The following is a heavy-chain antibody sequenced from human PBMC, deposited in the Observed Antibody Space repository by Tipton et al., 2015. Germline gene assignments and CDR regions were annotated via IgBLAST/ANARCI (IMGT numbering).Heavy chain of an antibody. D-gene: IGHD4-17*01. Sequence: SLRLSCAASGFTFDSYAMSWVRQAPGKGLEWVSAISGSGGSTYYADSVKGRFTISRDNSKNTLYLQMNSLRAEDTAVYYCAKDKGNDYGDLRGMDVWGQGTTVTVSS. J-gene: IGHJ6*02. CDR1: GFTFDSYA. V-gene: IGHV3-23*01. CDR2: ISGSGGST. CDR3: AKDKGNDYGDLRGMDV.